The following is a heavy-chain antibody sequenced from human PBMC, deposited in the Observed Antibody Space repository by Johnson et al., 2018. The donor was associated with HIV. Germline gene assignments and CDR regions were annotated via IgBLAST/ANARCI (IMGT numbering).Heavy chain of an antibody. CDR1: GFTFSDHY. V-gene: IGHV3-72*01. CDR2: TRNKANSYTT. CDR3: ATDYNFWSGRPDSFDV. Sequence: MQLVESGGGLVQPGGSLRLSCAASGFTFSDHYMDWVRQAPGKGLEWVGRTRNKANSYTTEYAASVKGRFTISRDNSKNTLYLQMDSLRAEDMGVYYCATDYNFWSGRPDSFDVWGQGTMVTVSS. D-gene: IGHD3-3*01. J-gene: IGHJ3*01.